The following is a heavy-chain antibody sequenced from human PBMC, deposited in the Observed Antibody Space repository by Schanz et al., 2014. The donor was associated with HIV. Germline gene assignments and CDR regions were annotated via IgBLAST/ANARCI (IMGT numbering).Heavy chain of an antibody. J-gene: IGHJ4*02. CDR2: ISSGGVTI. D-gene: IGHD6-13*01. V-gene: IGHV3-48*02. Sequence: EVQLVESGGDLVQPGRSLRLSCAASGFTFSDYTMHWVRQAPGKGLEWVSYISSGGVTISYADSMKGRFTISRDNAKKSLYLQMNNLRDEDTAVYFCARVSWGSSWSLDYWGQGTLVTVSS. CDR3: ARVSWGSSWSLDY. CDR1: GFTFSDYT.